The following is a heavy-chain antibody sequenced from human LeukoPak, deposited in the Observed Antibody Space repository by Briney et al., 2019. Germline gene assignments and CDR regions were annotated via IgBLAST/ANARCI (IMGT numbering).Heavy chain of an antibody. CDR2: ISWNSGSI. CDR1: GFTFDDYA. Sequence: GGSLRLSCAASGFTFDDYAMHWVRQAPGKGLEWVSGISWNSGSIGYADSVKGRFTISRDNARNSLYLQMNSLRAEDTALYYCAKSQDYDILTGRNWFDPWGQGTLVTVSS. J-gene: IGHJ5*02. D-gene: IGHD3-9*01. CDR3: AKSQDYDILTGRNWFDP. V-gene: IGHV3-9*01.